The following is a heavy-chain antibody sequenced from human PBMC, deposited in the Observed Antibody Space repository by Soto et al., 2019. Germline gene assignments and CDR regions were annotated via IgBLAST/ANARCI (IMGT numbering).Heavy chain of an antibody. CDR2: IIPILGIA. J-gene: IGHJ4*02. V-gene: IGHV1-69*02. CDR1: GGTFSSYT. D-gene: IGHD2-15*01. CDR3: ARAHRCSGGSCYADY. Sequence: SVKVSCKASGGTFSSYTISWVRQAPGQGLEWMGRIIPILGIANYAQKFQGRVTITADKSTSTAYMELSSLRSEDTAVYYCARAHRCSGGSCYADYWGQGTLVTVSS.